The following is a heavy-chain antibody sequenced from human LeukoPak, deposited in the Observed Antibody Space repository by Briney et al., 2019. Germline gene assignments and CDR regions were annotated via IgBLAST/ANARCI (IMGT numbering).Heavy chain of an antibody. Sequence: PGGSLRLSCAASGFTFSSYNMNWVRQAPGKGLEWVANIKQDGSEKYYVDSVKGRFTISRDNAKNSLYLQMNSLRAEDTAVYHCARGGGGSDYWGQGTLVTVSS. V-gene: IGHV3-7*03. CDR2: IKQDGSEK. J-gene: IGHJ4*02. CDR3: ARGGGGSDY. CDR1: GFTFSSYN.